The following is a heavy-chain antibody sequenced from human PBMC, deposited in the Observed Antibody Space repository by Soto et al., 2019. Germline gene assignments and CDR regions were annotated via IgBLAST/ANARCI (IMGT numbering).Heavy chain of an antibody. J-gene: IGHJ4*02. D-gene: IGHD6-19*01. V-gene: IGHV3-7*03. CDR2: IKKDGSEK. CDR1: GFTFSNAW. CDR3: AGGSGWLIDY. Sequence: GGSLRLSCAASGFTFSNAWMNWVRQAPGKGLEWVAIIKKDGSEKYYVDSVKGRFTISRDNAKNSLYLQMNDLRAGDTAVYYCAGGSGWLIDYWGRGTLVTVSS.